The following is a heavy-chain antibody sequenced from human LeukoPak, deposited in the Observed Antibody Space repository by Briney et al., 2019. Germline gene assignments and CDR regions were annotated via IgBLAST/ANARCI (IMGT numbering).Heavy chain of an antibody. CDR1: GFTFSSYA. CDR2: ISGSGGST. Sequence: GGSLRLSCAASGFTFSSYAMSWVRQAPGKGLEWVSAISGSGGSTYYADSVKGRFTISRDNSKNTLYLQMNSLRAEDTAVCYCAKWGYSGYDLKPYYFDYWGQGTLVTVSS. CDR3: AKWGYSGYDLKPYYFDY. D-gene: IGHD5-12*01. V-gene: IGHV3-23*01. J-gene: IGHJ4*02.